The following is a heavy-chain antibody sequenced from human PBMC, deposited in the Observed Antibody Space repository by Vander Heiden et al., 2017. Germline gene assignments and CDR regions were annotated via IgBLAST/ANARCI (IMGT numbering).Heavy chain of an antibody. J-gene: IGHJ4*02. Sequence: QLQLQASGPGLGKPSETLSLTCSVSGGSISSRSHYWGWIRQPPGKGLEWIGSIYYSGTTYYTPSLQSRVTLSVDSSKNYFSLKLSSVTAADTAVYYSASRPYSYGTYYFDSWGQGTLVTVSS. CDR2: IYYSGTT. V-gene: IGHV4-39*02. D-gene: IGHD5-18*01. CDR1: GGSISSRSHY. CDR3: ASRPYSYGTYYFDS.